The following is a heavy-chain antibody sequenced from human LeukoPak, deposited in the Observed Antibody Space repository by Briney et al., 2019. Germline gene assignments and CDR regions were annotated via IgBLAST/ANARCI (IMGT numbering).Heavy chain of an antibody. J-gene: IGHJ2*01. D-gene: IGHD3-9*01. Sequence: SETLSLTCTVSGGSIRNYYWSWIRQPPGKGLEWIGYIYHSGTTNYNPSLKSRVTISVDPSQDQFSLRLNSLTAADTAVYYCARQQIFRYFHGGGHFDLWGRGPLVTVSS. V-gene: IGHV4-59*01. CDR3: ARQQIFRYFHGGGHFDL. CDR1: GGSIRNYY. CDR2: IYHSGTT.